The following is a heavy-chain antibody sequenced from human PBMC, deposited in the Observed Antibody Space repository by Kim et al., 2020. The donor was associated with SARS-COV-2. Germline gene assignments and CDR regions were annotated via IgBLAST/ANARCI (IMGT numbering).Heavy chain of an antibody. J-gene: IGHJ3*02. CDR1: GYTFTSYA. V-gene: IGHV1-3*01. D-gene: IGHD5-18*01. CDR3: ARRGVDTAIGSAFDI. Sequence: ASVKVSCKASGYTFTSYAMHWVRQAPGQRLEWMGWINAGNGNTKYSQKFQGRVTITRDTSASTAYMELSSLRSEDTAVYYCARRGVDTAIGSAFDIWGQGTMVTVSS. CDR2: INAGNGNT.